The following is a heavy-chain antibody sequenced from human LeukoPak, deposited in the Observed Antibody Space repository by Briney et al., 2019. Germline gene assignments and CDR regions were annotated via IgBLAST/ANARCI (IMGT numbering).Heavy chain of an antibody. CDR2: IYYSGST. D-gene: IGHD4-23*01. J-gene: IGHJ3*02. CDR3: ARFYPRWSRLDAFDI. Sequence: SETLSLTCTVSGGSISSYYWSWIRQPPGKGLEWIGYIYYSGSTNYNPSLKSRVTISVDTSKNQFSLKLSSVTAADTAVYYCARFYPRWSRLDAFDIWGQGTMVTVSS. CDR1: GGSISSYY. V-gene: IGHV4-59*01.